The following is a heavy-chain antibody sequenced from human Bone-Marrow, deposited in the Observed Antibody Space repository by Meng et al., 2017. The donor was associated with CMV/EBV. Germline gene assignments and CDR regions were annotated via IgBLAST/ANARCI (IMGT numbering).Heavy chain of an antibody. CDR2: IKQDGGEK. Sequence: GESLKIPCAASGFTFSSFWMSWVRQAPGKGPEWVANIKQDGGEKYYVDSVKGRFTISRDNAKNSLYLQMNSLRAEDTAVYYCARDWTLPYYDILTGYYYYYYYGMDVWGQGTTVTVSS. V-gene: IGHV3-7*01. CDR1: GFTFSSFW. CDR3: ARDWTLPYYDILTGYYYYYYYGMDV. J-gene: IGHJ6*02. D-gene: IGHD3-9*01.